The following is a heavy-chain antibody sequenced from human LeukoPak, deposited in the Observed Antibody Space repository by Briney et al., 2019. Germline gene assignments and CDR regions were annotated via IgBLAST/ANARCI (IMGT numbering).Heavy chain of an antibody. CDR2: INPNSGGT. CDR3: ARGRNLGYSSSWYEDYYMDV. CDR1: GYTFTGYY. V-gene: IGHV1-2*02. Sequence: ASVKVSCKASGYTFTGYYMHWVRQAPGQGLEWMGWINPNSGGTNYAQKFQGRVTMTRDTSISTAYMELSRLRSDDTAVYYCARGRNLGYSSSWYEDYYMDVWGKGTTVTVSS. D-gene: IGHD6-13*01. J-gene: IGHJ6*03.